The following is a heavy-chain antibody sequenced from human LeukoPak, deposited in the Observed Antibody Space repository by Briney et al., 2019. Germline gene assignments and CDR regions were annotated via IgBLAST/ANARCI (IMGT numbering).Heavy chain of an antibody. D-gene: IGHD4-17*01. CDR1: GGSISSYY. CDR3: ARKSDFDNYHAFDI. Sequence: SETLSLTCTVSGGSISSYYWSWIRQPPGKGLEWIGSIYHSGSTYYNPSLKSRVTISVDTSKNQFSLKLSSVTAADTAVYYCARKSDFDNYHAFDIWGQGTMVTVSS. V-gene: IGHV4-59*08. CDR2: IYHSGST. J-gene: IGHJ3*02.